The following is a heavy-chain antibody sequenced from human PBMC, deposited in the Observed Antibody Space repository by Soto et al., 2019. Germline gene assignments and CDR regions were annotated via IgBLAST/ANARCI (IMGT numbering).Heavy chain of an antibody. J-gene: IGHJ5*02. CDR2: ISYSGST. Sequence: PSETLSPTCTVSGGSVSIGDFYWSCIRQPPGRGLEWIGYISYSGSTYYDTSLKSRVTISVDTSKNQFSLKLNSVTAADTAVYYCARGGPTGGSYKYNWFDPWGQGTLVTVSS. V-gene: IGHV4-30-4*01. CDR3: ARGGPTGGSYKYNWFDP. CDR1: GGSVSIGDFY. D-gene: IGHD2-15*01.